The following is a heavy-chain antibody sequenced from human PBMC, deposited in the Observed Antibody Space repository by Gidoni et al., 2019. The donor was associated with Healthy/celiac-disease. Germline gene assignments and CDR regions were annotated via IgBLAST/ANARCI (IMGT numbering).Heavy chain of an antibody. J-gene: IGHJ5*02. CDR2: ISSDSDYI. V-gene: IGHV3-21*01. CDR3: ARLTLGPTIDP. Sequence: EVQLVESGGGLVKPGGSLRLSCAASGFIFSNYSMTWLRQAPGKGLRWVSSISSDSDYIYYADSVKGRFTISRDNAKNSLYLQMDSLRVEDTAVYYCARLTLGPTIDPWGQGTLVTVSS. CDR1: GFIFSNYS. D-gene: IGHD1-26*01.